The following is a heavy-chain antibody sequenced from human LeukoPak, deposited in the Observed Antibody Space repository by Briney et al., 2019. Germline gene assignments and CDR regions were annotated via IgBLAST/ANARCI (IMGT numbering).Heavy chain of an antibody. CDR1: GGTFSSYT. V-gene: IGHV1-69*02. Sequence: AASVKVSRKASGGTFSSYTISWVRQAPGQGLEWMGRIIPILGIANYAQKFQGRVTITADKSTSTAYMELSSLRSEDTAVYYCARGDSSSWYNQEYYFDYWGQGTLVTVSS. D-gene: IGHD6-13*01. J-gene: IGHJ4*02. CDR2: IIPILGIA. CDR3: ARGDSSSWYNQEYYFDY.